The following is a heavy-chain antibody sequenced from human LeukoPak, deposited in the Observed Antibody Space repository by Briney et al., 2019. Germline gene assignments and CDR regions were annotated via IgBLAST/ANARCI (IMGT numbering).Heavy chain of an antibody. Sequence: SETLSLTCTVSGASIRSYYWSWIRQAPGKGLEWVGFVSYSGYTSYSPSLKSRVAISVDTSKSQFSLRLTSMTAADTAIYYCARGRNDNGGMFFDSWAQGTLVTVSS. CDR2: VSYSGYT. CDR3: ARGRNDNGGMFFDS. CDR1: GASIRSYY. J-gene: IGHJ4*02. V-gene: IGHV4-59*01. D-gene: IGHD4-23*01.